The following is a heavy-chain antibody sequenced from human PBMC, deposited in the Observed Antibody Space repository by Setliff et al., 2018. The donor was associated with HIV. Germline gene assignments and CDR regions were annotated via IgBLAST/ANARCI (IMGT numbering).Heavy chain of an antibody. V-gene: IGHV4-59*12. J-gene: IGHJ4*02. CDR1: GGSISGYF. CDR2: SYHTGNT. CDR3: ARRSGYDKKRYFDY. Sequence: SETLSLTCTVSGGSISGYFWNWIRQPPGKGLEWIGYSYHTGNTHYNPSLESRVSISVDTSKNQFSLKLTSVTAADTAMYYCARRSGYDKKRYFDYWGQGTLVTVSS. D-gene: IGHD5-12*01.